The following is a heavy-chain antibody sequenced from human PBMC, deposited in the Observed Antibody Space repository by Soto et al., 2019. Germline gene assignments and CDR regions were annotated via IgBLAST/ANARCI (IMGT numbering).Heavy chain of an antibody. V-gene: IGHV5-51*01. CDR3: ARRAYNYTDDLQDSFDP. D-gene: IGHD5-18*01. CDR2: LYPGDSYA. Sequence: GESLKISCKGSGYNFGSYWIVWVRQMPGKGLEWMGILYPGDSYARYSPSFQGQVTFSADKSISTAYLQWSSLKASGTAMYYCARRAYNYTDDLQDSFDPWGQGTLVTVSS. CDR1: GYNFGSYW. J-gene: IGHJ5*02.